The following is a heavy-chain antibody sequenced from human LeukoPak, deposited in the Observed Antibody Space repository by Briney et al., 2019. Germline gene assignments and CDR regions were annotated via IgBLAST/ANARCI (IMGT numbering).Heavy chain of an antibody. Sequence: PGGSLRLSCAASGFTFSDYYMSWIRQAPGKGLEWVSYISSSSSTIYYADSVKGRFTISRDNAKNSLYLQMNSLRAEDTAVYYCAREERFLEWLFNDAFDIWGQGTMVTVSS. J-gene: IGHJ3*02. V-gene: IGHV3-11*04. CDR1: GFTFSDYY. D-gene: IGHD3-3*01. CDR2: ISSSSSTI. CDR3: AREERFLEWLFNDAFDI.